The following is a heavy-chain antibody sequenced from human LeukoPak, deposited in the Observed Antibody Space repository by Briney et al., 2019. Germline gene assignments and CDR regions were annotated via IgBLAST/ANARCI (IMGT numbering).Heavy chain of an antibody. CDR1: GGSISSHY. J-gene: IGHJ5*02. D-gene: IGHD5-24*01. CDR2: IYYSGST. CDR3: ARLRDWFDP. V-gene: IGHV4-59*11. Sequence: SETLSLTCTVSGGSISSHYWSWIRQPPGKGLEWLGYIYYSGSTNYNPSLKSRVTMSVDTSKNQFSLKLSSVSAAVTAVYYCARLRDWFDPWGQGTLVTVSS.